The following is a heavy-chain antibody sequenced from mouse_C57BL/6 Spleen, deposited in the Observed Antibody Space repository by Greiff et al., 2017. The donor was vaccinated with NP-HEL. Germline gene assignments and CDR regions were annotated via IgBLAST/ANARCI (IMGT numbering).Heavy chain of an antibody. CDR2: INPNNGGT. J-gene: IGHJ4*01. CDR3: ARYDYERAMDY. Sequence: EVQLQQSGPELVKPGASVKISCKASGYTFTDYNMDWVKQSHGKSLEWIGDINPNNGGTIYNQKFKGKATLTVDKSSSPAYMELRSLTSEDTAVYYCARYDYERAMDYWGQGTSVTVSS. D-gene: IGHD2-4*01. V-gene: IGHV1-18*01. CDR1: GYTFTDYN.